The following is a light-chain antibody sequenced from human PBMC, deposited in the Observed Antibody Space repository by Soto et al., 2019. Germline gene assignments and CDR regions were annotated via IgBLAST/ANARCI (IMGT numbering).Light chain of an antibody. Sequence: QSALTQPASVSGSPGQSITISCTGTSSDLAIYNYVSWYQQQPGKAPKLMIYQVTNRPSGVSNRFSGSRSGNTASLTISGLQAEDEADYYCSSYTDSSNYFFGHGTKVTVL. V-gene: IGLV2-14*01. J-gene: IGLJ1*01. CDR2: QVT. CDR1: SSDLAIYNY. CDR3: SSYTDSSNYF.